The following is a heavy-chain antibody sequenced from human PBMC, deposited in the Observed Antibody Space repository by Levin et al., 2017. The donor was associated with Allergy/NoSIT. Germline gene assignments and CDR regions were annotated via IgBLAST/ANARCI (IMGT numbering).Heavy chain of an antibody. V-gene: IGHV1-2*02. CDR2: VNPNSGDT. D-gene: IGHD6-13*01. J-gene: IGHJ4*02. CDR1: GYTFTGYH. CDR3: ARSWAGVDY. Sequence: ASVKVSCKASGYTFTGYHVHWLRQAPGQGLEWMGWVNPNSGDTMYAQNFQGRVTMTRDTSINTAYMELSMLTSNDTAVYYCARSWAGVDYWGQGTLVTVSS.